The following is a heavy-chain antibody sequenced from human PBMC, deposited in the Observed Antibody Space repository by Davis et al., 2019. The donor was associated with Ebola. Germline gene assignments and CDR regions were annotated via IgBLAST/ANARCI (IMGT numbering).Heavy chain of an antibody. V-gene: IGHV1-8*02. CDR1: GGTFSSYD. D-gene: IGHD3-10*01. Sequence: ASVKVSCKASGGTFSSYDINWVRQATGQGLEWMGWMNPNSGNTGYAQKFQGRVTMTRNTSISTAYMELSSLRSEDTAVYYCARGGSLWFGELLFRVDAFDIWGQGTMVTVSS. CDR3: ARGGSLWFGELLFRVDAFDI. CDR2: MNPNSGNT. J-gene: IGHJ3*02.